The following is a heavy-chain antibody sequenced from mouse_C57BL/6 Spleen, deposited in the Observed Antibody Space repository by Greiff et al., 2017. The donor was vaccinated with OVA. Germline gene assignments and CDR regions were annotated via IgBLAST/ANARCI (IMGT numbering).Heavy chain of an antibody. V-gene: IGHV1-7*01. D-gene: IGHD2-3*01. Sequence: QVQLHQSGAELAKPGASVKLSCKASGYTFTSYWMHWVKQRPGQGLEWIGYINPSSGYTKYNQKFKDKATLTADKSSSTAYMQLSSLTYEDSAVYYCAKIYDGYRYAMDYWGQGTSVTVSS. J-gene: IGHJ4*01. CDR1: GYTFTSYW. CDR3: AKIYDGYRYAMDY. CDR2: INPSSGYT.